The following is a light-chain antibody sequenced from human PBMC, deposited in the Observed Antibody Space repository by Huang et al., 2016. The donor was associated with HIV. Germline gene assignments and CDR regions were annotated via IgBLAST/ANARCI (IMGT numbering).Light chain of an antibody. J-gene: IGKJ5*01. V-gene: IGKV3-15*01. CDR1: QSVSSY. Sequence: EIVMTQSPATLSVSPGERATLSCRASQSVSSYLAWYQHKPGQAPRLLIYGASTRATDIPARFSSSGSWTDFTLTISSLQSEDFAIYYCQQYNNWPPITFGQGTRLEIK. CDR2: GAS. CDR3: QQYNNWPPIT.